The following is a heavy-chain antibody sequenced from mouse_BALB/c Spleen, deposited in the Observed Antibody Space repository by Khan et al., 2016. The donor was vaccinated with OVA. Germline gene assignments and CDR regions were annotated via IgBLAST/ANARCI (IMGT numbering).Heavy chain of an antibody. CDR1: GFTFSNFG. Sequence: EVQLVESGGGLVQPGGSRKLSCVASGFTFSNFGMHWVRQAPEQGLEWVAYINSGSTTVYYAATVRGRFTISRDNPKNTLFLQMTSLRSEDTAIYYCARWDYYDYDGFDYWGQGTTLTVSS. CDR3: ARWDYYDYDGFDY. CDR2: INSGSTTV. J-gene: IGHJ2*01. V-gene: IGHV5-17*02. D-gene: IGHD2-4*01.